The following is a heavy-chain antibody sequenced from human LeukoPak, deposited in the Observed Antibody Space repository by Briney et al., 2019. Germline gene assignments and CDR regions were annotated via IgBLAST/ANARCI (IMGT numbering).Heavy chain of an antibody. Sequence: PSETLSLTCTVSGASICSDDYFWGWIRQPPGKGLEWIATIYYSGNTYYNPSLSSRVTISADSSKNQFSLRLRSVTAADAAVYLCARTRGRVSKTDFDSWGQGTLVTVSS. CDR1: GASICSDDYF. CDR3: ARTRGRVSKTDFDS. D-gene: IGHD5/OR15-5a*01. J-gene: IGHJ4*02. V-gene: IGHV4-39*07. CDR2: IYYSGNT.